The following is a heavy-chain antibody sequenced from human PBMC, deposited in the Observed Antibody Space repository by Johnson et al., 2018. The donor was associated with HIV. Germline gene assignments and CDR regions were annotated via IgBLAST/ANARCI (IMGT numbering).Heavy chain of an antibody. CDR2: IKSKTDGGTT. D-gene: IGHD3-22*01. CDR1: GFTFSNAW. V-gene: IGHV3-15*01. Sequence: VQLVESGGGLVQPGGSLILSCAASGFTFSNAWMSWVRQAPGKGLEWVGRIKSKTDGGTTDYAAPVKGRFTISRDDSKNTLYLQMNSLKTEDTAVYYCTICITMIVVVTTDAFDIWGQGTMVTVSS. CDR3: TICITMIVVVTTDAFDI. J-gene: IGHJ3*02.